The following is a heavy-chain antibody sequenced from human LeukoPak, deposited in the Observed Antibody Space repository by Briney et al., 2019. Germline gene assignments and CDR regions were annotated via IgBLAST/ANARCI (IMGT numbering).Heavy chain of an antibody. CDR3: VRDWDHYDFDS. Sequence: GGPLRLSCAASGFTFSNYWIHWVRQAPGKGLMWVSRINPAGNYANYADSVKGRFTISRDNAKNTVYLQMNSLRAEDTALFYCVRDWDHYDFDSWGQGTLVTVSS. V-gene: IGHV3-74*01. J-gene: IGHJ5*01. CDR1: GFTFSNYW. CDR2: INPAGNYA. D-gene: IGHD3-3*01.